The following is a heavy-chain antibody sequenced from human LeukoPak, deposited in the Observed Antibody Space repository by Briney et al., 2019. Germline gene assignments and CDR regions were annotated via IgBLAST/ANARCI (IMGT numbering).Heavy chain of an antibody. CDR2: ISGDGTRT. Sequence: GGSLRLSCLTSGFTLSTNAMSWVRQAPGKGLEWVSAISGDGTRTYYADSVKGRFTISRDNSKNTLYLEMSSLRVEDTAIYYCAKWPEGAMDYFDYWGQGTLVTVSS. D-gene: IGHD3-16*01. CDR3: AKWPEGAMDYFDY. J-gene: IGHJ4*02. V-gene: IGHV3-23*01. CDR1: GFTLSTNA.